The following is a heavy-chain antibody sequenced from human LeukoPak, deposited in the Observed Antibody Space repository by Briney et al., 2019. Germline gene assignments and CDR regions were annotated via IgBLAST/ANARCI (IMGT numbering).Heavy chain of an antibody. CDR1: GGTFNSYA. D-gene: IGHD5-12*01. V-gene: IGHV1-69*05. CDR2: IIPIFGTA. CDR3: ARSTRSYSGYDFPAY. Sequence: SVKVSCKASGGTFNSYANSWVRQAPGQGREWMGGIIPIFGTANYAQKFQGRVTITTDESTSTAYMELSSLRSEDTAVYYCARSTRSYSGYDFPAYWGQGTLVTVSS. J-gene: IGHJ4*02.